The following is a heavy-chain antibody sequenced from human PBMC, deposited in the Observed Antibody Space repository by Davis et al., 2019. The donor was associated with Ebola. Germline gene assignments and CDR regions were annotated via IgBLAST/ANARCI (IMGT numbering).Heavy chain of an antibody. V-gene: IGHV3-73*01. CDR1: GFTFSSYS. CDR3: SQTSPHVGDV. Sequence: GESLKISCAASGFTFSSYSMNWVRQAPGKGLEWVGRIRSKANSYATAYAASVKGRFTISRDDSKNTAYLQMNSLKTEDTAVYYCSQTSPHVGDVWGQGTTVTVSS. D-gene: IGHD1/OR15-1a*01. CDR2: IRSKANSYAT. J-gene: IGHJ6*02.